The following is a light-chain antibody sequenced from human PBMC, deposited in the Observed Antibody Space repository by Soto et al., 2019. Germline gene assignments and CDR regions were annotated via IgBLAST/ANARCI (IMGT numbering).Light chain of an antibody. CDR3: QHYSSAPGILT. CDR2: AAS. Sequence: DIQMTQSPSSLSASVGDRVTITCRASQGISNYLVWYQQKPGKVPKLLIYAASTLQSGVPSRFSGSGSGTDFTLTISSLQPEDVATYYCQHYSSAPGILTFGPGTKVDIK. J-gene: IGKJ3*01. CDR1: QGISNY. V-gene: IGKV1-27*01.